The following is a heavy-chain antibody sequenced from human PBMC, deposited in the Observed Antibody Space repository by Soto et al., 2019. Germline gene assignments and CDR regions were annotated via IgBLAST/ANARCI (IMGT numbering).Heavy chain of an antibody. V-gene: IGHV3-33*01. CDR3: ARQELGEVKSRNLPLGAVSSWYDY. CDR1: GFTFSSYG. D-gene: IGHD6-13*01. J-gene: IGHJ4*01. CDR2: IRYDGSNI. Sequence: QVQLVESGGGVVQPGGSLRLSCAASGFTFSSYGMHWVRQAPGKGLEWVAVIRYDGSNIYYADSVKGRFTISRDNSKNTQVLQMHFRVTEHSAGYYCARQELGEVKSRNLPLGAVSSWYDYLGHRTLVTVAS.